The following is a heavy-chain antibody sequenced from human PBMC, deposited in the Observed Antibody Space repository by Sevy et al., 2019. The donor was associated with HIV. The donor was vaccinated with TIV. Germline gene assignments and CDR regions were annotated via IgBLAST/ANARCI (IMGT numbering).Heavy chain of an antibody. J-gene: IGHJ4*02. CDR2: IYYSGST. D-gene: IGHD1-26*01. Sequence: SEILSLTCTVSGGSISSSSYYWGWIRQPPGKGLEWIGSIYYSGSTYYNPSLKSRVTISVDTSKNQFSLKLSSVTAADTAVYYCARRGDGRYFDYWGQGTLVTVSS. V-gene: IGHV4-39*01. CDR1: GGSISSSSYY. CDR3: ARRGDGRYFDY.